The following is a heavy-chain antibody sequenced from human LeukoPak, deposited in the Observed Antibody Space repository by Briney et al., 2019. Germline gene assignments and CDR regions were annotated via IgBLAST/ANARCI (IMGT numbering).Heavy chain of an antibody. Sequence: GGSLRLSCAASGFSFSSYWMSWVRQSPGKGLEWVANIKQDGSEKYYVDSVKGRFTISRDNAKNSLYLQMNSLRAEDTAVYYCAREVCQPLSLDPWGQGTLVTVSS. CDR2: IKQDGSEK. CDR3: AREVCQPLSLDP. D-gene: IGHD2-2*01. J-gene: IGHJ5*02. CDR1: GFSFSSYW. V-gene: IGHV3-7*01.